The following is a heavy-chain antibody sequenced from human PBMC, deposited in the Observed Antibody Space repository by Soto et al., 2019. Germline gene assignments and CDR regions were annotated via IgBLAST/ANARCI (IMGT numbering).Heavy chain of an antibody. D-gene: IGHD2-2*01. Sequence: QVQLQESGPGLVKPSETLSLTCTVSGGSMSSYYWNWIRQPAGKGLEWIGRIYTGGSTNYNPSLKSRVTMSVDTAKNQFSLKLSSVTAADTAKYYCASTRLSYCSSTSCTYWYFDLWGRGTLVTVSS. CDR1: GGSMSSYY. J-gene: IGHJ2*01. CDR3: ASTRLSYCSSTSCTYWYFDL. CDR2: IYTGGST. V-gene: IGHV4-4*07.